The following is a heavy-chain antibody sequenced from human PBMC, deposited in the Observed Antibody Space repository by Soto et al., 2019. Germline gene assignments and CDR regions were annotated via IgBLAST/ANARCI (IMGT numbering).Heavy chain of an antibody. Sequence: EVQLVESGGGLVKPGGSLRLSCAASGFTFSSYEMNWVRQAPGKGLEWVSYISSSGSTIYYADSVKGRFTISRDNAKNSLYLQMNSLRAEDTAVYYCARGLMDYGDYRYGMDVWGQGTTVTVSS. CDR2: ISSSGSTI. CDR1: GFTFSSYE. CDR3: ARGLMDYGDYRYGMDV. V-gene: IGHV3-48*03. D-gene: IGHD4-17*01. J-gene: IGHJ6*02.